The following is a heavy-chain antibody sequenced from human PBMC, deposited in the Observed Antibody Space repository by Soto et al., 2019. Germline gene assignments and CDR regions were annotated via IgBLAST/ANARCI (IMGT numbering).Heavy chain of an antibody. Sequence: QVQLVQSGAEVKKPGSSVKVSCKASGGTFSSYAISWVRQAPGQGHEWMGGIIPIFGTANYAQKFQGRVTITADKSTSTAYMELSSLRSEDTAVYYCARGEMEYDSSGYQYDYWGQGTLVTVSS. J-gene: IGHJ4*02. D-gene: IGHD3-22*01. CDR3: ARGEMEYDSSGYQYDY. CDR1: GGTFSSYA. CDR2: IIPIFGTA. V-gene: IGHV1-69*06.